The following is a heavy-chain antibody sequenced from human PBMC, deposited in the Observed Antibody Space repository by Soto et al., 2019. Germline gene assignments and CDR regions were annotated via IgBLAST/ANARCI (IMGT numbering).Heavy chain of an antibody. CDR2: VNPSGGST. V-gene: IGHV1-46*01. J-gene: IGHJ6*02. Sequence: GASVKVSCKASGYIFTAYSMHWVRRAPGQGLEWMGVVNPSGGSTNYAQKFQGRITLTRDTSRSTVYMDLSSLTSEDTAVYYCVGPGRDYYYYYGMDVWGQGTTVTVSS. CDR3: VGPGRDYYYYYGMDV. CDR1: GYIFTAYS.